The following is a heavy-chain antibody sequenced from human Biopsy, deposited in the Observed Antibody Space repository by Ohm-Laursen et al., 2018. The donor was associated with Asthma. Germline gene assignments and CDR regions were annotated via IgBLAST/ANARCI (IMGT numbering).Heavy chain of an antibody. CDR2: IKHDGTER. V-gene: IGHV3-7*01. J-gene: IGHJ6*02. D-gene: IGHD1-1*01. Sequence: SLRLSCAASGFSFGDYCMSWVRQVPGKGLEWVANIKHDGTERNHVDSLKGRFTISRDNAKNSLYLQMNSLRAEDTAVYYCARDLGTTRMDVWGQGTTVTVSS. CDR1: GFSFGDYC. CDR3: ARDLGTTRMDV.